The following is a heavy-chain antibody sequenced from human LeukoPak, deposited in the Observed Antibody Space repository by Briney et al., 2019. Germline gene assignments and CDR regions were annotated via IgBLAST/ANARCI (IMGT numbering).Heavy chain of an antibody. CDR2: IYPGDSDT. Sequence: GESLKISCKGSGYSFTNYWIGWVRQMPGKDLEWMGIIYPGDSDTRYSPSFQGKVTISADKSISTAYLQWSSLKASDTAMYYCARPTYFYDGRGSYYYFDYWGQGTLVTVSS. J-gene: IGHJ4*02. V-gene: IGHV5-51*01. CDR3: ARPTYFYDGRGSYYYFDY. CDR1: GYSFTNYW. D-gene: IGHD3-22*01.